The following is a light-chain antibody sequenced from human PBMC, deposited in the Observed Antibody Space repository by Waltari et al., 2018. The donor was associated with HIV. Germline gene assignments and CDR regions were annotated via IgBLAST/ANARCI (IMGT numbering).Light chain of an antibody. CDR1: SGGLDSNY. V-gene: IGLV6-57*03. CDR2: EDH. J-gene: IGLJ3*02. CDR3: QSYDADNHWV. Sequence: FMLTQPHSVSESPGKTVTISCGRSSGGLDSNYVQWSPHRHGRAPTTVIFEDHERPSGVPDRFSGSIDISSNSAFLTISGLETEDEADYYCQSYDADNHWVFGGGTKLTVL.